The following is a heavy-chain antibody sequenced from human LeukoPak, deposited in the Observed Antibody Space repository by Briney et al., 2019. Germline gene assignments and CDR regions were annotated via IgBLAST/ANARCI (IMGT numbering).Heavy chain of an antibody. V-gene: IGHV3-48*03. CDR1: GLTFSGYE. CDR3: AGDRAYSGSIFDY. CDR2: ISSSGSTI. Sequence: PGGSLRLSCAASGLTFSGYEMNWVRQAPGKGLEWVSYISSSGSTIYYADSVKGRFTISRDNAKNSLYLQMSSLRAEDTAVYYCAGDRAYSGSIFDYWVQGTLVTVSS. J-gene: IGHJ4*02. D-gene: IGHD1-26*01.